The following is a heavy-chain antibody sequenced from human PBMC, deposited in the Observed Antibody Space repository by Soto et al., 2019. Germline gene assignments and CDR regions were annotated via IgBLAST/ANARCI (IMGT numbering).Heavy chain of an antibody. CDR3: ASSVVTPVGNYYGMDV. J-gene: IGHJ6*02. Sequence: GESLKISCKGSGYSFTSYWIGWVRQMPGKGLEWMGIIYPGDSDTRYSPSFQGQVTISADKSISTAYLQWSSLKASDTAMYYCASSVVTPVGNYYGMDVWGQGTTVTVSS. CDR1: GYSFTSYW. CDR2: IYPGDSDT. V-gene: IGHV5-51*01. D-gene: IGHD2-21*02.